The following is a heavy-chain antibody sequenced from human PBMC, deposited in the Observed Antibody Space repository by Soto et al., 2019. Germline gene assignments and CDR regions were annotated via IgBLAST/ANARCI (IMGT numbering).Heavy chain of an antibody. J-gene: IGHJ5*02. CDR1: GGSIASIYH. D-gene: IGHD1-1*01. CDR2: IYHTGTT. V-gene: IGHV4-38-2*02. Sequence: SETLSLTCAVSGGSIASIYHWAWIRQPPGRGLEWIASIYHTGTTYYHPSLKSRLTMSVDTSKKQFSLTLRSVTAADTAMYYCVRDGTKNLRDWFDPWGQGILVTVSS. CDR3: VRDGTKNLRDWFDP.